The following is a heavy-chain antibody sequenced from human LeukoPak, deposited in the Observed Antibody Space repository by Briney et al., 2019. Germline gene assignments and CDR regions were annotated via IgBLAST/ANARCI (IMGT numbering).Heavy chain of an antibody. J-gene: IGHJ4*02. D-gene: IGHD3-9*01. V-gene: IGHV3-7*01. CDR1: GFSFSSYW. CDR2: IKQDGTEK. CDR3: VRSLTGTDDY. Sequence: GGSLRLSCAASGFSFSSYWMTWVRQAPGKGLEWVANIKQDGTEKYSVDSVKGRFTISRDNAKNTVYLLRAEDTALYFCVRSLTGTDDYWGQGTLVTVSS.